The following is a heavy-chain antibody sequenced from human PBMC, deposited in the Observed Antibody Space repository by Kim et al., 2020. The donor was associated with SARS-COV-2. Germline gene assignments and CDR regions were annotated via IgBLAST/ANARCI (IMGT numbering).Heavy chain of an antibody. CDR1: GFTFTTYA. CDR2: IIGGNGNK. CDR3: AEDRKPDGRWPLDY. D-gene: IGHD4-17*01. V-gene: IGHV3-23*01. Sequence: GGSLRLSCAASGFTFTTYAMSWVRQAPGKGLEWVSGIIGGNGNKYYADSVKGRFTISRDNSKNTRFLQMNSLRVEDTAIYYCAEDRKPDGRWPLDYWGRGTLVTVCS. J-gene: IGHJ4*02.